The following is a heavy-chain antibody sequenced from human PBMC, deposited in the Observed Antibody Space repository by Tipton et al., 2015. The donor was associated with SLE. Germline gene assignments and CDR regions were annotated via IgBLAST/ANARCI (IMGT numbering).Heavy chain of an antibody. V-gene: IGHV3-33*01. CDR2: IWYDGSNK. CDR3: ARSVWGDAFDT. J-gene: IGHJ3*02. CDR1: GFTFSSYG. D-gene: IGHD5/OR15-5a*01. Sequence: SLRLSCAASGFTFSSYGMHWVRQAPGKGLEWVAVIWYDGSNKYYADSVKGRFTISRDNSKNTLYLQMNSLRAEDTAVYYCARSVWGDAFDTWGQGTMVTVSS.